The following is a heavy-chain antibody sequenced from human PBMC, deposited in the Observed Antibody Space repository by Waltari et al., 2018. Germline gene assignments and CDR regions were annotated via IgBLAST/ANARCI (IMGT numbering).Heavy chain of an antibody. CDR1: GLTFRGYA. Sequence: EVQLLVNGGGLVQPGGSVRLSCAASGLTFRGYAMSWVRQAPGKGPEWVSTITGGGDKTFYADSFKGRFTISRDNSRNTLFLQINSLRAEDTAVYYCGSPNAHWFDSWGQGTLVTVSS. CDR2: ITGGGDKT. V-gene: IGHV3-23*01. CDR3: GSPNAHWFDS. J-gene: IGHJ5*01.